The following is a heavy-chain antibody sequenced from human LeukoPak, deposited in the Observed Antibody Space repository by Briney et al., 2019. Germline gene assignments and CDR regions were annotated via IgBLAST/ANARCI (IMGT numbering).Heavy chain of an antibody. CDR1: GGSMSSYY. D-gene: IGHD3-10*01. J-gene: IGHJ4*02. V-gene: IGHV4-59*08. CDR2: IHYSGST. CDR3: ARHHGSGSYSLYFDY. Sequence: SETLSLTCSVSGGSMSSYYWCWIRQPPGKGLYWMGYIHYSGSTNYNHSLKSRVTISVDTSMNQFSLKLSSVTAADTAVYYCARHHGSGSYSLYFDYWGQGTLVTVSS.